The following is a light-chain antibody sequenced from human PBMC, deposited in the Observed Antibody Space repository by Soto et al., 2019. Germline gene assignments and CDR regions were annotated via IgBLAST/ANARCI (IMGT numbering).Light chain of an antibody. V-gene: IGKV1-39*01. Sequence: DIQIAQSPSSLSASVGDRVTITCRTSQNVNSYLNWYRQKPGKAPKLLIYVASSLQSGVPSRFSGRGAGTDFTLTISSLQPEDFATYTCQQSFSAPLTFGGGTKVDIK. CDR1: QNVNSY. J-gene: IGKJ4*01. CDR2: VAS. CDR3: QQSFSAPLT.